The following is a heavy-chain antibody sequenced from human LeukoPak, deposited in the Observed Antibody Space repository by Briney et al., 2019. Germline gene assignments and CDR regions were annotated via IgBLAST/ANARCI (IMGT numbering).Heavy chain of an antibody. Sequence: SETLSLTCTVSGGSISKYYWSWIRQPPGKGLEWIGYVYYSGTTNYNPSLKSRVTISVDTSNNQFSLELSSVTAADTAVYYCARHLRTFWGIDYWGQGTLVTVSS. CDR3: ARHLRTFWGIDY. CDR1: GGSISKYY. CDR2: VYYSGTT. D-gene: IGHD7-27*01. J-gene: IGHJ4*02. V-gene: IGHV4-59*08.